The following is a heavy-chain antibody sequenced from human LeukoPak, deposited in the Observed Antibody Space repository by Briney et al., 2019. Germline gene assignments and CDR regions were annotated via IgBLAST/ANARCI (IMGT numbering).Heavy chain of an antibody. CDR3: AKVGHCSSTSCRKDFDY. V-gene: IGHV3-23*01. CDR1: GFTFSSHG. J-gene: IGHJ4*02. D-gene: IGHD2-2*01. CDR2: ISGSGSHI. Sequence: GGSLRLSCAASGFTFSSHGMSWVRQAPGKGLEWVSGISGSGSHIYYTDSVKGRFTISRDNSKNTLNLQMNSLRAEDTAVYYCAKVGHCSSTSCRKDFDYWGQGTLVTVSS.